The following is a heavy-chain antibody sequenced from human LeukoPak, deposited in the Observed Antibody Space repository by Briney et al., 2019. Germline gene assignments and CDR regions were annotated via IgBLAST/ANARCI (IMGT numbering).Heavy chain of an antibody. CDR2: ISYDGSNK. Sequence: PGGSLRLSCAASGFTFSSYAMHWVRRAPGKGLEWVAVISYDGSNKYYADSVKGRFTISRDNSKNTLYLQMNSLRAEDTAVYYCARDLTGTTFFYFDYWGQGTLVTVSS. CDR3: ARDLTGTTFFYFDY. CDR1: GFTFSSYA. V-gene: IGHV3-30-3*01. D-gene: IGHD1-1*01. J-gene: IGHJ4*02.